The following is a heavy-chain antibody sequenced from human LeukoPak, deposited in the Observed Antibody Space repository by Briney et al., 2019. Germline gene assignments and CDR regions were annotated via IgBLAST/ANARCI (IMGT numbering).Heavy chain of an antibody. CDR2: VYTSGSP. CDR3: ARTQYYGSGTWYFDD. Sequence: SETLSLTCTVSGASLTNHYWSWIRQPAGNALECSRGVYTSGSPNYNTSLKRRVTMSVDTYKNQVSLKLRSVTAADTAVYYCARTQYYGSGTWYFDDWGQGTLVTVSS. J-gene: IGHJ4*02. V-gene: IGHV4-4*07. D-gene: IGHD3-10*01. CDR1: GASLTNHY.